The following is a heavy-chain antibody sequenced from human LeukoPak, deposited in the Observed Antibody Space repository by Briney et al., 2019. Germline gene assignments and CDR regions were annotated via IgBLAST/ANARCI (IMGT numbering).Heavy chain of an antibody. J-gene: IGHJ4*02. D-gene: IGHD2-15*01. CDR2: INPNSGGT. CDR1: GYTFTGYY. Sequence: GASVKVSCKASGYTFTGYYMHWVRQAPGQGLEWMGWINPNSGGTNYAQEFQGRVTMTRDTSISTAYMELSRLRSDDTAVYYCARDLLAADLDYWGQGTLVTVSS. CDR3: ARDLLAADLDY. V-gene: IGHV1-2*02.